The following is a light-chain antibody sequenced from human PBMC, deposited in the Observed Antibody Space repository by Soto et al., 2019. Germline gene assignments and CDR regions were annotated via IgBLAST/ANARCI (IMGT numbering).Light chain of an antibody. J-gene: IGKJ1*01. CDR1: RSVSSN. CDR3: QQYNNWPRT. CDR2: SAA. V-gene: IGKV3-15*01. Sequence: EIVMTQSPATLSVSPGERATLSCRASRSVSSNLAWYQQKPGQAPRLLVYSAATGATGIPARFSGSGSGTEFTLTISSLQSEDFAVYYCQQYNNWPRTFGQGTKVDIK.